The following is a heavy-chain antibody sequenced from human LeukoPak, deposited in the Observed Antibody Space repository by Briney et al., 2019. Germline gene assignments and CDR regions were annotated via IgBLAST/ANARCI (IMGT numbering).Heavy chain of an antibody. CDR3: ARGVLSRTTVTMFWGGYYYFDY. CDR1: GGIFSSYA. Sequence: SVKVSCKASGGIFSSYAISWVRQAPGQGLEWMGGIIPIFGTANYAQKFQGRVTITADESTSTAYMELSSLRSEDTAVYYCARGVLSRTTVTMFWGGYYYFDYWGQGTLVTVSS. D-gene: IGHD4-17*01. CDR2: IIPIFGTA. J-gene: IGHJ4*02. V-gene: IGHV1-69*13.